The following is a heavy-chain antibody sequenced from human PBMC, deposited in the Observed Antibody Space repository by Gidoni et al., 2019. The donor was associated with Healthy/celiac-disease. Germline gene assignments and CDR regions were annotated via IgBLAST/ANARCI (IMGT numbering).Heavy chain of an antibody. CDR3: ARKPRGYSYGPRAFDI. Sequence: QVQLQQWGAGLLQPSETLSLPCAVYGGSFSGYYWSWIRQPPGKGLEWIGEINHSGSTNYNPSLKSRVTISVDTSKNQFSLKLSSVTAADTAVYYCARKPRGYSYGPRAFDIWGQGTMVTVSS. J-gene: IGHJ3*02. D-gene: IGHD5-18*01. V-gene: IGHV4-34*01. CDR2: INHSGST. CDR1: GGSFSGYY.